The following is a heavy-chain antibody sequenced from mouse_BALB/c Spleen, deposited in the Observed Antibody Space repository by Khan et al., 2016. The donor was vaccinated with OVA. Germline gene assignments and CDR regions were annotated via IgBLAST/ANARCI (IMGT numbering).Heavy chain of an antibody. CDR1: GFDFSRYW. CDR3: VRQLSDALDY. V-gene: IGHV4-1*02. J-gene: IGHJ4*01. D-gene: IGHD1-3*01. Sequence: EVQLVESGGGLVQPGGSLKLSCAASGFDFSRYWMSWVRQAPGKGREWIGEINPDSSTINYTPSLKDKFVISRDNAKNTLYLQMIKVRSEDTSLYYCVRQLSDALDYWGQGTSVTVSS. CDR2: INPDSSTI.